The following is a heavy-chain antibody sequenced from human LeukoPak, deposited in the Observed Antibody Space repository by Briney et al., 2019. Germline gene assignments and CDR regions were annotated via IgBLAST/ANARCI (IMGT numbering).Heavy chain of an antibody. CDR1: GGSISSYY. Sequence: SETLSLTCTVSGGSISSYYWVWIRQPPGKGLEWIGSIYYSGSTYYNPPLKSRVTISVDTSKNQFSLRLSSVTAADTAVYYCARDRQQLVRGDYFDYWGQGTLVTVSS. J-gene: IGHJ4*02. V-gene: IGHV4-39*07. CDR3: ARDRQQLVRGDYFDY. D-gene: IGHD6-13*01. CDR2: IYYSGST.